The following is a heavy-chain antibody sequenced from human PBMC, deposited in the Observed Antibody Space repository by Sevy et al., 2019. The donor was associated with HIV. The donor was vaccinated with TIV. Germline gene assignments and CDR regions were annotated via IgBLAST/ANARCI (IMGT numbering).Heavy chain of an antibody. CDR2: MNPNSGNT. V-gene: IGHV1-8*01. D-gene: IGHD5-18*01. CDR3: ARGGYSYGYPNFDY. CDR1: GYTFTSYD. Sequence: GESLKISCKASGYTFTSYDINWVRQATGQGLEWMGWMNPNSGNTGYAQKFQGRVTMTRNTSISTAYMELSSLRSEDTAVYYCARGGYSYGYPNFDYWGQGTLVTVSS. J-gene: IGHJ4*02.